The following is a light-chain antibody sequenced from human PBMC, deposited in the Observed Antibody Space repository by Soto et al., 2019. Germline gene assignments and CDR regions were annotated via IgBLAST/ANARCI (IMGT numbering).Light chain of an antibody. J-gene: IGKJ1*01. CDR3: QQYTNRPPWT. V-gene: IGKV3-15*01. CDR1: QSVSSN. CDR2: GAS. Sequence: EILMTQSPATLPVSPGDRATLSCRASQSVSSNLAWYQQRPGQAPRLLIYGASTRATGIPARFSGSGSGTEFTLTISSLQSDDFAVYDCQQYTNRPPWTFGQGTKVDLK.